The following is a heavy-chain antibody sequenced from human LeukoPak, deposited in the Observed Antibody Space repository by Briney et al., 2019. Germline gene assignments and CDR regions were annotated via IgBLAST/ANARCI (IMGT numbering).Heavy chain of an antibody. D-gene: IGHD3-9*01. V-gene: IGHV1-69*05. J-gene: IGHJ4*02. CDR1: GGTFSSYA. CDR2: IIPIFGTA. Sequence: SVKVSCKASGGTFSSYAISWVRQAPGQGLEWMGGIIPIFGTANYAQKFQGRLTITTDESKSTAYMELSSLRSEDTAVYYCARAPVTYYDILTGYPFDCWGQGTLVTVSS. CDR3: ARAPVTYYDILTGYPFDC.